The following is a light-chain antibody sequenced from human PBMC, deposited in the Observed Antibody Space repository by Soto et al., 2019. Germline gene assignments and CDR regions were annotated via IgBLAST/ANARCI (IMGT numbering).Light chain of an antibody. J-gene: IGLJ1*01. CDR1: SSDVGTYNY. V-gene: IGLV2-14*01. CDR3: SSYTGSSTLYG. CDR2: EVT. Sequence: QSALTQPASVSGSPGQSITISCTGTSSDVGTYNYVSWYQQHPGKAPKVMIYEVTYRPSGVSNRFSGSKSGNTASLTIPGLQAEDEAEYYCSSYTGSSTLYGFGTGTKV.